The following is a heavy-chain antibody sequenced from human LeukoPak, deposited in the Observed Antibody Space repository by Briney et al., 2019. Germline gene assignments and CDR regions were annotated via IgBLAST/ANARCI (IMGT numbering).Heavy chain of an antibody. D-gene: IGHD3-16*02. Sequence: GGSLRLSCAASGFTFSSYGMHWVRQAPGKGLEGVAVIWYDGSNKYYADSVKGRFTISRDNSKNTLYLQMNSLRAEDTAVYCCARDGVNYDYVWGSYRPEFFDYWGQGTLVTVSS. CDR1: GFTFSSYG. CDR2: IWYDGSNK. V-gene: IGHV3-33*01. J-gene: IGHJ4*02. CDR3: ARDGVNYDYVWGSYRPEFFDY.